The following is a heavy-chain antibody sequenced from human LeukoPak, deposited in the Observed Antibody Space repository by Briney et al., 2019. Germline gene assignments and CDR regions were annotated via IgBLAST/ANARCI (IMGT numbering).Heavy chain of an antibody. Sequence: ASVTVSCKASGYTFTGYYMHWVRQAPGQGLEWMGWINPNSGGTNYAQKFQGRVTMTRDTSISTAFMELSRLRSDDTAVYYCARGGPVATTTDYWGQGTLVTVSS. J-gene: IGHJ4*02. CDR1: GYTFTGYY. CDR2: INPNSGGT. CDR3: ARGGPVATTTDY. D-gene: IGHD5-12*01. V-gene: IGHV1-2*02.